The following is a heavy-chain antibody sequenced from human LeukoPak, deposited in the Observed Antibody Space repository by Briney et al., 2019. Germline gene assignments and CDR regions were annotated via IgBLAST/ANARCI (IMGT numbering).Heavy chain of an antibody. V-gene: IGHV4-31*03. CDR3: ARSHRPLGSGWYSPPDY. D-gene: IGHD6-19*01. J-gene: IGHJ4*02. Sequence: SQTLSLTCTVSGGSISSGGYYWSWIRQHPGKGLEWIGYIYYSGSTYYNPSLKSRVTISVDTSKNQFSLKLSSVTAADTAVYYCARSHRPLGSGWYSPPDYWGQGTLVTVSS. CDR1: GGSISSGGYY. CDR2: IYYSGST.